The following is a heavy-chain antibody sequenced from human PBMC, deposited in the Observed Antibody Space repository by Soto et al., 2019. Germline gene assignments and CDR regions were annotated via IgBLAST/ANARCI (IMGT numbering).Heavy chain of an antibody. V-gene: IGHV4-59*01. CDR1: GGSITSSY. J-gene: IGHJ6*02. D-gene: IGHD6-6*01. CDR2: IYDTGISGYTPST. Sequence: SETLSLTCTVSGGSITSSYWSWIRRPPGKGLEWIAYIYDTGISGYTPSTSYNPSLKSRVTMSVDTSKSQFSLKLTSVTAADTAVYYCARDLTRQLVFSYYYYYGMDVWGQGTTVTVSS. CDR3: ARDLTRQLVFSYYYYYGMDV.